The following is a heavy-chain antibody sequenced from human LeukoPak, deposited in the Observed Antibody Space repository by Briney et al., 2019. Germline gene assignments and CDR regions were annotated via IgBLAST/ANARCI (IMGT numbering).Heavy chain of an antibody. J-gene: IGHJ4*02. D-gene: IGHD6-19*01. V-gene: IGHV3-53*01. CDR2: IYSGGST. CDR3: ASTPRKHKNHKGSSGPVRTDY. CDR1: GFTVSSNY. Sequence: GGALRLSCAASGFTVSSNYMSWVRQAPGKGLEWVSVIYSGGSTYYADSVKGRFTISRDNSKNTLYLQMNSLRAEDTAVYYCASTPRKHKNHKGSSGPVRTDYWGQGTLVTVPS.